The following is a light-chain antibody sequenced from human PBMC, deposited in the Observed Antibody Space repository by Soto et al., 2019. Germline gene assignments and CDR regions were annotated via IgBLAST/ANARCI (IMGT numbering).Light chain of an antibody. J-gene: IGLJ1*01. V-gene: IGLV2-14*01. CDR1: SSDVGGYDH. CDR3: GSHGGRSALWV. CDR2: EVS. Sequence: QSVLAQPASVSGSPGQSITISCTGTSSDVGGYDHVSWYQQQPGKAPKVLIYEVSNRPSGVSNRFSGSKPGNTASLTISGLQAEDEADYYCGSHGGRSALWVFGSGTKVTVL.